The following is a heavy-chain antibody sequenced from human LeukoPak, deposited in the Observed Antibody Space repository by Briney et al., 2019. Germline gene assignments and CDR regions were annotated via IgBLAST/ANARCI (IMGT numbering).Heavy chain of an antibody. Sequence: SETLSLTCTVSGGSISSYYWSWIRQPPGKGLEWIGYIYYSGSTNYNPPLKSRVTILVDTSKSQLSLRLTSVTAADTAVYYCASVVGATNFLDYWGQGTLVTVSS. J-gene: IGHJ4*02. CDR1: GGSISSYY. V-gene: IGHV4-59*08. D-gene: IGHD1-26*01. CDR2: IYYSGST. CDR3: ASVVGATNFLDY.